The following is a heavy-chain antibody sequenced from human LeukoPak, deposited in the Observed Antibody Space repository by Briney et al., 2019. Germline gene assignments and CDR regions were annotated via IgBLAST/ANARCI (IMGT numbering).Heavy chain of an antibody. V-gene: IGHV5-51*01. CDR2: IYPGDSDT. CDR3: ARRPPMYSGSYHFDY. D-gene: IGHD1-26*01. Sequence: GESLKISCKGSGYSFTSYWIGWVRQMPGKGLEWMGIIYPGDSDTRYSPSFQSQVTISADKSISTAYLQWSSLKASDTAMYYCARRPPMYSGSYHFDYWGQGTLVTVSS. J-gene: IGHJ4*02. CDR1: GYSFTSYW.